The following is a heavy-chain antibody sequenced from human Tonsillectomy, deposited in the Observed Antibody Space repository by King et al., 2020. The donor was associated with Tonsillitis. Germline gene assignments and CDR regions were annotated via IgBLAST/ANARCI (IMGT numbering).Heavy chain of an antibody. D-gene: IGHD3-10*01. CDR2: INPSGST. CDR3: ARGLRRTGPRGY. Sequence: VQLQQWGAGLLKPSETLSLTCAVYGGSFSGYYWSWIRQPPGKGLEWIGEINPSGSTNYNPSLKSRVTISVDTSKNQFSLKLSSVTAADTAVYYCARGLRRTGPRGYWGQGTLVTVSS. V-gene: IGHV4-34*01. CDR1: GGSFSGYY. J-gene: IGHJ4*02.